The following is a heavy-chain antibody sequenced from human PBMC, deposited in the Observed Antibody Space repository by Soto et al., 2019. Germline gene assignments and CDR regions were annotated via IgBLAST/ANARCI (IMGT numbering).Heavy chain of an antibody. Sequence: GSLRLSCASSGFTFSSYAMSWVHQAPGKGLEWVSAISGSGGSTYYADSVKGRFTISRDNSKNTLYLQMNSLRAEDTAVYYCAKAGIDIAARLVVYYYYYGMDVWGQGTTVTVSS. CDR3: AKAGIDIAARLVVYYYYYGMDV. CDR1: GFTFSSYA. CDR2: ISGSGGST. J-gene: IGHJ6*02. V-gene: IGHV3-23*01. D-gene: IGHD6-6*01.